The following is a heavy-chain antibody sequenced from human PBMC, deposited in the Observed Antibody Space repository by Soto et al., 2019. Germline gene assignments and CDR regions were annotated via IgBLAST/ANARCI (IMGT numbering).Heavy chain of an antibody. CDR2: ISSSSSTI. CDR3: ARDHEYCSSTSCYAFDI. J-gene: IGHJ3*02. V-gene: IGHV3-48*01. Sequence: GALRLSCAASGFTFSSYSMNWVRQAPGKGLEWVSYISSSSSTIYYADSVKGRFTIAIDNAKNSLYLQMNSLSAEDAAVYYCARDHEYCSSTSCYAFDIWGQGTMVTVSS. D-gene: IGHD2-2*01. CDR1: GFTFSSYS.